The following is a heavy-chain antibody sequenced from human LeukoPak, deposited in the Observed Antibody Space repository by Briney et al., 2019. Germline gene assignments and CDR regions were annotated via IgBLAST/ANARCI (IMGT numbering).Heavy chain of an antibody. CDR2: INPSGGST. D-gene: IGHD3-22*01. J-gene: IGHJ4*02. Sequence: ASVKVSCKASGYTFTSYYMHWVRQAPGQGLEWMGIINPSGGSTSYAQKFQGRVTMTRDMSTSTVYMELSSLRSEDTAVYYCAREDSSGHYGYWGQGTLVTVSS. V-gene: IGHV1-46*01. CDR1: GYTFTSYY. CDR3: AREDSSGHYGY.